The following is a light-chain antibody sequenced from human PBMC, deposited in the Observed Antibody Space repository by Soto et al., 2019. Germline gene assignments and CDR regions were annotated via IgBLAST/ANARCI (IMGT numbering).Light chain of an antibody. CDR1: SGSIASNY. Sequence: NFMLTQPHSVSESPGKMVTISCTRSSGSIASNYVQWYQQRPGSAPTTVIYEDNQRPSGVPDRFSGSIDSSSNSASLTISGLKTEDEADYYCQSYDSSNWVFGGGTKVTVL. J-gene: IGLJ3*02. CDR3: QSYDSSNWV. CDR2: EDN. V-gene: IGLV6-57*04.